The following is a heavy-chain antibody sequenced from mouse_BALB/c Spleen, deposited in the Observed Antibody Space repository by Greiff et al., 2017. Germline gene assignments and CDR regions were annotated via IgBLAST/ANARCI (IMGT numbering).Heavy chain of an antibody. CDR1: GFNIKDTY. J-gene: IGHJ4*01. Sequence: EVKLMESGAELVKPGASVKLSCTASGFNIKDTYMHWVKQRPEQGLEWIGRIDPANGNTKYDPKFQGKATITADTSSNTAYLQLSSLTSEDTAVYYCARGYGNLMDYWGQGTSVTVSS. CDR3: ARGYGNLMDY. D-gene: IGHD2-10*02. V-gene: IGHV14-3*02. CDR2: IDPANGNT.